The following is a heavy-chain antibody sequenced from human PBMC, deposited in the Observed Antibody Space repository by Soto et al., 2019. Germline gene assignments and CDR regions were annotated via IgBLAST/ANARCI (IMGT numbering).Heavy chain of an antibody. D-gene: IGHD3-22*01. V-gene: IGHV1-18*01. CDR1: GYTFTRNG. CDR2: ISPKSGSI. Sequence: ASEKVSCKTSGYTFTRNGISWVRQDPGQGLEWMGWISPKSGSIKYAQKFQGRVMMTTDTSTSTAYMELRSLRSDDTAVYYCVKDRDSNSWPSRDVWGPGTTVTVSS. J-gene: IGHJ6*02. CDR3: VKDRDSNSWPSRDV.